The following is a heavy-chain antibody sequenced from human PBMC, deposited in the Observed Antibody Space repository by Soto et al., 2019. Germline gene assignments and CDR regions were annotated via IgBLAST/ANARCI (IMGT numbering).Heavy chain of an antibody. CDR1: GFTFSNYA. D-gene: IGHD6-19*01. J-gene: IGHJ3*01. CDR3: VREGSGWYSRGSFDF. Sequence: GGSLRLSCAVSGFTFSNYAMNWVRQAPGKGLEWVSVISGSGGGAYYADSVQGRFTISRDNSKNTLYLQMNGLRAEDTAIYYCVREGSGWYSRGSFDFWGRGTMVTVS. CDR2: ISGSGGGA. V-gene: IGHV3-23*01.